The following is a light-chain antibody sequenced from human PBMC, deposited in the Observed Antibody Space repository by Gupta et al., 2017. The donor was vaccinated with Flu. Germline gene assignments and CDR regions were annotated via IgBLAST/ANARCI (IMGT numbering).Light chain of an antibody. V-gene: IGLV1-40*01. J-gene: IGLJ3*02. CDR3: QSYDSSLSGSV. Sequence: QSVLTQPPSVSGAPGQRLTISCTGSSSNFGAGYDVHWYQQLPGTAPKLLIYGNNHRPSGAPDRFSGSKSGTSASLAITGLQAEDEAHYYCQSYDSSLSGSVFGGGTKLTVL. CDR2: GNN. CDR1: SSNFGAGYD.